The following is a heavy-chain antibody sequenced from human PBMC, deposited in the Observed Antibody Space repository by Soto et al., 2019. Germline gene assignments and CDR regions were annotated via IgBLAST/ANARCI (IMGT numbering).Heavy chain of an antibody. CDR1: GFTFSSYA. V-gene: IGHV3-23*01. Sequence: GGSLRLSCAASGFTFSSYAMSWVRQAPGKGLGWVSAISGSGGSTYYADSVKGRFTISRDNSKNTLYLQMNSLRAEDTAVYYCAKDGGGHYYDSSGSFDYWGQGTLVTVSS. CDR2: ISGSGGST. CDR3: AKDGGGHYYDSSGSFDY. J-gene: IGHJ4*02. D-gene: IGHD3-22*01.